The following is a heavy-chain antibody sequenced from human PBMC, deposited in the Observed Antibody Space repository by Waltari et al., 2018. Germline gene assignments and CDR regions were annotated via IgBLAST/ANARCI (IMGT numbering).Heavy chain of an antibody. D-gene: IGHD3-10*01. Sequence: EVQLVESGGGLIQPGGSLRLSCAASGFSISDYGVRWVRQAPGKGLEWVSRIRAGGGNVAYTDSVMGRFTSSRDTSQNTVYLQMIGLRVEDTAVYYCTRSISQGVTASDYWGQGTLVTVSS. CDR1: GFSISDYG. V-gene: IGHV3-23*04. CDR2: IRAGGGNV. CDR3: TRSISQGVTASDY. J-gene: IGHJ4*02.